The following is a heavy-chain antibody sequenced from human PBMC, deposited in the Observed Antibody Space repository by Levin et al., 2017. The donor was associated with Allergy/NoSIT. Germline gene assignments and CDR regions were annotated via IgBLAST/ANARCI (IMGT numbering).Heavy chain of an antibody. CDR2: IYYSGST. D-gene: IGHD3-22*01. J-gene: IGHJ3*02. Sequence: SETLSLTCTVSGGSISSSSYYWGWIRQPPGKGLEWIGSIYYSGSTYYNPSLKSRVTISVDTSKNQFSLKLSSVTAADTAVYYCARTVEDYYDSSGYRAFDIWGQGTMVTVSS. V-gene: IGHV4-39*07. CDR3: ARTVEDYYDSSGYRAFDI. CDR1: GGSISSSSYY.